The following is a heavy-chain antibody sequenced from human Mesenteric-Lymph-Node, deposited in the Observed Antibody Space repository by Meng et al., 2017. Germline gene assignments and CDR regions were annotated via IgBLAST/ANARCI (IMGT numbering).Heavy chain of an antibody. CDR3: ARHPQFGTTMIEY. V-gene: IGHV4-59*08. CDR2: IHYSGST. CDR1: GGSISGYY. D-gene: IGHD1-7*01. Sequence: QAQLQESGPGLVQPSETLSLTCTVSGGSISGYYWSWIRQPPGKELEWIGYIHYSGSTNYKPSLKSRVTISVDTSKNQFSLKLSSVTAADTAVYYCARHPQFGTTMIEYWGQGTLVTVSS. J-gene: IGHJ4*02.